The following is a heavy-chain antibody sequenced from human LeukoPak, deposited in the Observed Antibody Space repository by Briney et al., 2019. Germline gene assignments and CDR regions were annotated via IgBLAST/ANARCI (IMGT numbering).Heavy chain of an antibody. Sequence: SETLSLTCAVYGGSFSGYYWSWIRQPPGKGLEWIGEINHSGSTNYNPSLKSRVTISVDTSKNRFSLKLSSVTAAGTAVYYCARVMGDYWGQGTLVTVSS. J-gene: IGHJ4*02. CDR1: GGSFSGYY. CDR3: ARVMGDY. D-gene: IGHD3-16*01. CDR2: INHSGST. V-gene: IGHV4-34*01.